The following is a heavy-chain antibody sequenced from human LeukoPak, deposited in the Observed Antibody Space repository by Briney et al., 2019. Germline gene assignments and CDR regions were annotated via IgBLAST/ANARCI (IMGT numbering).Heavy chain of an antibody. D-gene: IGHD1-14*01. CDR1: GFKFDAYP. V-gene: IGHV3-23*01. Sequence: GGSLRLSCAASGFKFDAYPMSWVRHAPGKGLEWVSSISDSGGSTHYAESVRGRFSLSRDNFEKTLHLQMNRLRAEDTAVYYRAKGKINHDGAFDIWGQGTRVIVAS. CDR3: AKGKINHDGAFDI. CDR2: ISDSGGST. J-gene: IGHJ3*02.